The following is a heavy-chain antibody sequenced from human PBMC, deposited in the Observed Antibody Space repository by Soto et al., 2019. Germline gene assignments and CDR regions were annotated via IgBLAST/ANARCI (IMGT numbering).Heavy chain of an antibody. Sequence: LRLSCAVSGFNVMSYWMSWVRQAPGKGLEWVASIKDDGSEIYYLQSVRGRFSISRDSAGNALHLTMNYLSAEDTGVYFCARDIGFDYVNWGQGTLVTVSS. J-gene: IGHJ4*02. D-gene: IGHD3-16*01. CDR2: IKDDGSEI. CDR3: ARDIGFDYVN. V-gene: IGHV3-7*01. CDR1: GFNVMSYW.